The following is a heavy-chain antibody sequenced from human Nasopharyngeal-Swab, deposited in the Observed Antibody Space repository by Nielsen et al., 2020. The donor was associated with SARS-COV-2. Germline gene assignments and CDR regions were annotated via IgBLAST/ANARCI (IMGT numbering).Heavy chain of an antibody. CDR1: GFTFSTYG. J-gene: IGHJ4*02. V-gene: IGHV3-33*01. CDR3: ARGEGVQASAYYDSSGYFPFDY. D-gene: IGHD3-22*01. Sequence: GESLKISCAASGFTFSTYGMHWVRQAPGKGLEWVAIIWYDGTDNYYADSVKGRFTISRDNSKNTLYLQMNSLRAEGTAVYYCARGEGVQASAYYDSSGYFPFDYWGQGTLVTVSS. CDR2: IWYDGTDN.